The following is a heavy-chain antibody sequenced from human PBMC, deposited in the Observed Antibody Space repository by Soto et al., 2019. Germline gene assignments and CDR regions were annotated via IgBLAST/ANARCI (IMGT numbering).Heavy chain of an antibody. CDR2: ISGSGGST. CDR1: GFTFSSYA. CDR3: AKDSSGWYARFDY. Sequence: PGGSLRLSCAASGFTFSSYAMSWVRQAPGKGLEWVSAISGSGGSTYYADSVKGRFTISRDNSKNTLHLQMNSLRAEDTAVYYCAKDSSGWYARFDYWGQGTLVTVSS. J-gene: IGHJ4*02. D-gene: IGHD6-19*01. V-gene: IGHV3-23*01.